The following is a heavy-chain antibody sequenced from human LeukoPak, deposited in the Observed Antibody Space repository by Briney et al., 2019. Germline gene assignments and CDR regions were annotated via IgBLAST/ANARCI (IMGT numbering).Heavy chain of an antibody. J-gene: IGHJ3*02. Sequence: PGGSLRLSCAASEFTFSTYTMNWVRQAPGKGLEWVSSISSSSSTMYYADSVKGRFTISRDNAKKSLYLQMNSLRAEDTAVYYCARDGSGLGYCSSPNCRGAFDIWGQGTMVTVSS. CDR1: EFTFSTYT. CDR3: ARDGSGLGYCSSPNCRGAFDI. D-gene: IGHD2-2*01. V-gene: IGHV3-48*01. CDR2: ISSSSSTM.